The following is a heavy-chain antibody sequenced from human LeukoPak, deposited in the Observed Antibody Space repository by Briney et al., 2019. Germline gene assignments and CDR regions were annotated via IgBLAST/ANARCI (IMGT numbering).Heavy chain of an antibody. V-gene: IGHV3-33*01. CDR2: IWYDGSNK. CDR1: GFTFSSYG. D-gene: IGHD3-22*01. Sequence: GGSLRLSCAAPGFTFSSYGMHWVRQAPGKGLEWVAVIWYDGSNKYYADSVKGRFTISRDNSKNTLYLQMNSLRAEDTAVYYCARDWPRYYYDSSGYYGAFDYWGQGTLVTVSS. CDR3: ARDWPRYYYDSSGYYGAFDY. J-gene: IGHJ4*02.